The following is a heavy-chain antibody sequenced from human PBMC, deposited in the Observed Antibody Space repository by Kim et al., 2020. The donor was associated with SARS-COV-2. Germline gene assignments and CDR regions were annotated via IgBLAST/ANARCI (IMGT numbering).Heavy chain of an antibody. Sequence: SVKVSCKASGGTFSSYAISWVRQAPGQGLEWMGGIIPIFGTANYAQKFQGRVTITADESTSTAYMELSSLRSEDTAVYYCARAVRTIFGVVITKYRSGLDYYYGMDVWGQGTTVTVSS. CDR3: ARAVRTIFGVVITKYRSGLDYYYGMDV. V-gene: IGHV1-69*13. D-gene: IGHD3-3*01. J-gene: IGHJ6*02. CDR1: GGTFSSYA. CDR2: IIPIFGTA.